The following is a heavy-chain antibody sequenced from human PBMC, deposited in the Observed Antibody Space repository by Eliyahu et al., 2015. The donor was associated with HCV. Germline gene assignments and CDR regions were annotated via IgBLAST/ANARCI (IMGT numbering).Heavy chain of an antibody. D-gene: IGHD1-26*01. V-gene: IGHV3-73*02. J-gene: IGHJ4*02. Sequence: EVQLVESGGGLVQPGGSLKLSCAVSGFGFSDSAMHWVRQASGRGLEWIGRIRSKAHSYATSYAASVNVRFTIPRDDSKNTTYLQMNSLKSEDSAIYYCTTSGVGYWGQGTLVTVSS. CDR2: IRSKAHSYAT. CDR1: GFGFSDSA. CDR3: TTSGVGY.